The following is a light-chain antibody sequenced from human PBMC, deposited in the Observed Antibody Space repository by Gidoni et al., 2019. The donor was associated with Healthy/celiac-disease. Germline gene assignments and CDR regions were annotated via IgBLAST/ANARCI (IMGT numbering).Light chain of an antibody. CDR1: QSLLHSNGYNY. Sequence: DIVMTQSPLSLPVTPGEPASISCRSSQSLLHSNGYNYLDWYLQKPGQSPQLLIYLGSNRASGVPDRFSVSGSGADFSLKISRVEAEDFWVYYCMQALQTPPTFGQGTKVEIK. J-gene: IGKJ1*01. V-gene: IGKV2-28*01. CDR2: LGS. CDR3: MQALQTPPT.